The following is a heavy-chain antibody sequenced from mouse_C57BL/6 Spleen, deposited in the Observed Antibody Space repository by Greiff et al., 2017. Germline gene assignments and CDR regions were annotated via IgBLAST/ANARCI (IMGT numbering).Heavy chain of an antibody. D-gene: IGHD1-1*01. V-gene: IGHV1-54*01. Sequence: QVQLQQSGAELVRPGTSVKVSCKASGYAFTNYLIEWVKQRPGQGLEWIGVINPGSGGTNYNEKFKGKATLTADKSSSTAYMQLSSLTSKDSAVYFCARWEYYGSSDDWGQGTTLTVSS. CDR3: ARWEYYGSSDD. CDR1: GYAFTNYL. CDR2: INPGSGGT. J-gene: IGHJ2*01.